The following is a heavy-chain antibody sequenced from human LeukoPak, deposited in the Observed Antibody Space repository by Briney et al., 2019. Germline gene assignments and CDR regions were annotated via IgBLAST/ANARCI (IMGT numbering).Heavy chain of an antibody. CDR3: ASLPARAFDI. Sequence: SETLSLTCTVSGGSISSYYWSWIRQPPGKGLEWIGYIYYSGSTNYNPSLKSRVTISVDRSKNQFSLKLSSVTAADTAVYYCASLPARAFDIWGQGTMVTVSS. V-gene: IGHV4-59*12. D-gene: IGHD2-2*01. J-gene: IGHJ3*02. CDR2: IYYSGST. CDR1: GGSISSYY.